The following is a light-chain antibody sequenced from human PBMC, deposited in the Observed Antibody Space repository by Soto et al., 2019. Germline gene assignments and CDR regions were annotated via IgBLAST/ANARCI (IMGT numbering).Light chain of an antibody. V-gene: IGLV2-14*01. CDR2: EVS. CDR3: SSYTSSSSVV. J-gene: IGLJ2*01. CDR1: SSDVGGYNY. Sequence: QSALTQPASVSGSPGQSITISCTGTSSDVGGYNYVSWYQQHPGKAPKLMIYEVSNRPSEVSNRFSASKSGNTASLTISGLQAEDEADYYCSSYTSSSSVVFGGGTQLTVL.